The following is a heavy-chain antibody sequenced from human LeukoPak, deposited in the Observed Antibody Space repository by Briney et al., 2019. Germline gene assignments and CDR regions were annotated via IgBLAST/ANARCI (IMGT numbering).Heavy chain of an antibody. D-gene: IGHD1-20*01. CDR1: SGSFSAYY. CDR2: INHMGST. CDR3: ARELIGTTTFDS. J-gene: IGHJ4*02. Sequence: SETLSLTCAVYSGSFSAYYWSWIRQPPGKGLELIGEINHMGSTKYNPSLKSRVTISVDTSKNQLSLNLRSVTAADTAVYYCARELIGTTTFDSWGQGTLVTVSS. V-gene: IGHV4-34*01.